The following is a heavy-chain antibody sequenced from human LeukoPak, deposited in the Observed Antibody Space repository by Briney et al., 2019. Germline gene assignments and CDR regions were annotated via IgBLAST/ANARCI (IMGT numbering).Heavy chain of an antibody. CDR1: GFTFSDYY. Sequence: GGSLRLSCAASGFTFSDYYMSWIRQAPGKGLEWVSYISSSGSTIYYADSVKGRFTISRDNAKNSLYLQMNSLRAEGTAVYYCARDSTTAPLYNWFDPWGQGILVTVSS. J-gene: IGHJ5*02. CDR3: ARDSTTAPLYNWFDP. CDR2: ISSSGSTI. V-gene: IGHV3-11*01. D-gene: IGHD4-11*01.